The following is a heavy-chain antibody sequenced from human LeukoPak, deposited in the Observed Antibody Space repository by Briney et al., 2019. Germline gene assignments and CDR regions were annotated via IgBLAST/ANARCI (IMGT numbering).Heavy chain of an antibody. CDR2: IRYDGSNK. V-gene: IGHV3-30*02. CDR1: GFTFSDYY. Sequence: GGSLRLSCAASGFTFSDYYMTWIRQAPGKGLEWVAFIRYDGSNKYYADSVKGRFTISRDNSKNTLYLQMNSLRAEDTAVYYCAKVKWELRTDWFDPWGQGTLVTVSS. CDR3: AKVKWELRTDWFDP. J-gene: IGHJ5*02. D-gene: IGHD1-26*01.